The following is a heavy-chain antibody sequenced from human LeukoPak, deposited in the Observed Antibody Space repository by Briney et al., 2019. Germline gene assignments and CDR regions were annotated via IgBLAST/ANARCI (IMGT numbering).Heavy chain of an antibody. CDR3: ARDNYFSDSSGYFYLDY. Sequence: GGSLRLSCEASGFSFSDYYMSWIRQAPGKGLEWMSFIDYSGTTIYYADSVKGRFTVSRDNAKDSVFLQMNSLRAEDTAVYYCARDNYFSDSSGYFYLDYWGQGTLVTVSS. V-gene: IGHV3-11*04. D-gene: IGHD3-22*01. CDR1: GFSFSDYY. CDR2: IDYSGTTI. J-gene: IGHJ4*02.